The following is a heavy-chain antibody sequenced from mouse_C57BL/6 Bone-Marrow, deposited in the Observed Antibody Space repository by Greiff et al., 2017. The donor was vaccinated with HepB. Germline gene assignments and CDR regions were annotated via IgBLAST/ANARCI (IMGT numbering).Heavy chain of an antibody. V-gene: IGHV5-4*01. CDR3: ARDRGTTVVRAMDY. CDR1: GFTFSSYA. CDR2: ISDGGSYT. D-gene: IGHD1-1*01. J-gene: IGHJ4*01. Sequence: EVQVVESGGGLVKPGGSLKLSCAASGFTFSSYAMSWVRQTPEKRLEWVATISDGGSYTYYPDNVKGRFTISRDNAKNNLYLQMSHLKSEDTAMYYCARDRGTTVVRAMDYWGRGTAVTVSS.